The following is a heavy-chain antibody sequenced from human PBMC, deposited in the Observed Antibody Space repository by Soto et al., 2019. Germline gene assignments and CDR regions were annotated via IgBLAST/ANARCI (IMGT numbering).Heavy chain of an antibody. D-gene: IGHD1-26*01. Sequence: QVQLQESGPGLVKPSGTLSLTCAVLGGSISNSNWWTWVRQPPGKGLDWIGEIFHSGSPNNNSSLMGRVTISVDKANNQFSLKLSSVTAADTAVYYCAHRPIVGAAIWGQGTLVTVSS. CDR2: IFHSGSP. CDR1: GGSISNSNW. J-gene: IGHJ4*02. V-gene: IGHV4-4*02. CDR3: AHRPIVGAAI.